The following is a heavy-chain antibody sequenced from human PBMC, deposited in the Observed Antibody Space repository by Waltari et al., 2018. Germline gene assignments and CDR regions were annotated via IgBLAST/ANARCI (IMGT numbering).Heavy chain of an antibody. J-gene: IGHJ6*03. CDR1: GFTFSSYP. Sequence: QVHLVESGGGVVQPGRSLTLSCAASGFTFSSYPMHWVRPAPGKGLEWVAFTSDDGDIHYYAEFVEGRFTISRDNVRNTVLVHMSRLRVKDTAVYFCARGAIKPQSFYMDVWGKGTMVTVS. D-gene: IGHD3-3*01. CDR2: TSDDGDIH. V-gene: IGHV3-30*15. CDR3: ARGAIKPQSFYMDV.